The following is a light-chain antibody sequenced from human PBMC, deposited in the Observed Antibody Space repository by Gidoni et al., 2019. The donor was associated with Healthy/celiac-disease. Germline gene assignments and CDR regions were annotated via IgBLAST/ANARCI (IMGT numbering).Light chain of an antibody. CDR2: GIS. Sequence: QSVLTQPPSVSGAPGQRVTISCTGSSSNIGAGYDVHWYQQLPGTAPKLLIYGISNRPSGVPDRFSGSKSGTSASLAITGLQAEDEADYYCQSFRVFGGGTKLTVL. CDR3: QSFRV. V-gene: IGLV1-40*01. J-gene: IGLJ2*01. CDR1: SSNIGAGYD.